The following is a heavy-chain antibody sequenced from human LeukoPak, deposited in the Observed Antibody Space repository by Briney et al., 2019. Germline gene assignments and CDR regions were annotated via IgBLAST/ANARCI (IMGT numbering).Heavy chain of an antibody. CDR3: ASRLQSGSPWYFDF. D-gene: IGHD1-26*01. CDR1: GTIYY. Sequence: ASVKVSCKSSGTIYYLHWVRQAPGPGLEWMGIINPSGDTTSYARRFQGRVTMTRDTSTSTVYMELSSLRSDDTAVYYCASRLQSGSPWYFDFWGQGTLVTVSS. CDR2: INPSGDTT. V-gene: IGHV1-46*01. J-gene: IGHJ4*02.